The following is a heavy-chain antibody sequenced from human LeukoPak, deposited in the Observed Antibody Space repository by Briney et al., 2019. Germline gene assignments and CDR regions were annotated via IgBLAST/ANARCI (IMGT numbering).Heavy chain of an antibody. J-gene: IGHJ4*02. CDR3: TKGENYDLDY. D-gene: IGHD3-3*01. Sequence: PGGSLRLSCAASAFSFSDYNMNWVRQAPGKGLEWVSSITSSGSYIYYADSVRGRFTFSRDNSKNTLYLQMNSLRPEDTAVYYCTKGENYDLDYWGQGTLVTVSS. CDR1: AFSFSDYN. CDR2: ITSSGSYI. V-gene: IGHV3-21*01.